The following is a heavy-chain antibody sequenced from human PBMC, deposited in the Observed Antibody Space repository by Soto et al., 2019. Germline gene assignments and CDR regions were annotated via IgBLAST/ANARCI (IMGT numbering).Heavy chain of an antibody. D-gene: IGHD1-26*01. V-gene: IGHV3-7*04. CDR1: GFTFNSYW. CDR3: ARGWGLDP. Sequence: EVQLVEPGGGLVQPGGSLRLSCAASGFTFNSYWMTWFSQAPGKGLEWVANIKQDGSEKYYVDSVKGRFTISRDNAKNSLYLQMNSLRAEDTAVYYCARGWGLDPWGQGTLVTVSS. CDR2: IKQDGSEK. J-gene: IGHJ5*02.